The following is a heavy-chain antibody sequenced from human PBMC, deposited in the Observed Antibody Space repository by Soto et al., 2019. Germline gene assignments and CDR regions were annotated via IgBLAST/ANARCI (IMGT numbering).Heavy chain of an antibody. J-gene: IGHJ4*02. CDR1: GNSISDSTYF. V-gene: IGHV4-39*07. Sequence: SETLSLTCTVSGNSISDSTYFWAWIRQPPGKGLEWIGNIYYSGSTNYNPSLKSRVTISVDTSKNQFSLKLSSVTAADTAVYYCARAPRGNYGYPSYFDYWGQGTLVTVSS. CDR3: ARAPRGNYGYPSYFDY. D-gene: IGHD3-10*01. CDR2: IYYSGST.